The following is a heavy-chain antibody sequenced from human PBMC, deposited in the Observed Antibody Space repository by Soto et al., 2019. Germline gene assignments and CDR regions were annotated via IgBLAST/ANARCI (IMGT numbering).Heavy chain of an antibody. CDR1: AGSPSRRGYP. J-gene: IGHJ4*01. Sequence: SETLPVTCAGSAGSPSRRGYPWSRIRQPPGKGLEWIGYIYHSGSTYYHPSLKSRVTISVDRSKNQFSLKLSSVTAADTAVYYCASVYDSSGYYGSNGAYWGHGTLLTGS. CDR3: ASVYDSSGYYGSNGAY. D-gene: IGHD3-22*01. V-gene: IGHV4-30-2*01. CDR2: IYHSGST.